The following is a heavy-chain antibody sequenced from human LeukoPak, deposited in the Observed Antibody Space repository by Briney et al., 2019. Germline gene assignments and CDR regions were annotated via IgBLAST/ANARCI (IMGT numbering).Heavy chain of an antibody. CDR1: GFTFSTFG. Sequence: PGGSLRLSCETSGFTFSTFGMSWVRQAPGKGLMWVSTISRIQADKYDADSVRGRFTISRDNSLNTLYLQMSNLRPEDTAVYYCARAPRKAWFDPWGQGTLVTVSS. D-gene: IGHD1-14*01. CDR3: ARAPRKAWFDP. J-gene: IGHJ5*02. CDR2: ISRIQADK. V-gene: IGHV3-23*01.